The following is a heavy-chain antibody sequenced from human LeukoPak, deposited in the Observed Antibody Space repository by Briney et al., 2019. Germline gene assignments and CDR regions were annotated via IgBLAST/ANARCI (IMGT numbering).Heavy chain of an antibody. D-gene: IGHD3-9*01. CDR1: GFTFSSYW. CDR3: ARVWYYDILTGYSPFDY. CDR2: INSDGSST. Sequence: PGGSLRLSCAASGFTFSSYWMHWVRQAPGKGLVWVSRINSDGSSTSYADSVKGRFTISRDNAKNTLYLQMNSLRAEVTAVYYCARVWYYDILTGYSPFDYWGQGTLVTVSS. V-gene: IGHV3-74*01. J-gene: IGHJ4*02.